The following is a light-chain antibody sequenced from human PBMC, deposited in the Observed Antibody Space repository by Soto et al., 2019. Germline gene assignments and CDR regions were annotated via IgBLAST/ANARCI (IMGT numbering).Light chain of an antibody. V-gene: IGKV3-11*01. Sequence: EIVLTQSPATLALSPGERATLSCRACQSVSSYLAWFQQKPGQAPRLLIYGASNRATGIPARFSGSGSGTDFTLTISSLEPEDFALYYCQQRSNWPLTFGGGTKVEIK. CDR3: QQRSNWPLT. CDR2: GAS. J-gene: IGKJ4*01. CDR1: QSVSSY.